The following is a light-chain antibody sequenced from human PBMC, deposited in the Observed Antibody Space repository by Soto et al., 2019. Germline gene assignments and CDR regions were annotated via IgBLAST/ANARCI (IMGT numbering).Light chain of an antibody. Sequence: QLVLTQPPSASGSPGQSVTISCTGTSSDVDDYNYVSWYQQHPGKAPKLIIYEVNVRPSGVPDRFSGSKSGNTASLTVSGLQAEDEADYYCSSSAGSNNLGVFGGGTKVTVL. CDR2: EVN. CDR3: SSSAGSNNLGV. V-gene: IGLV2-8*01. CDR1: SSDVDDYNY. J-gene: IGLJ2*01.